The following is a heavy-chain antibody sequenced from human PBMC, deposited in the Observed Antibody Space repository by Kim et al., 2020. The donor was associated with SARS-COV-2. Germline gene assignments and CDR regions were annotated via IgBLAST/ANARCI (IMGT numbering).Heavy chain of an antibody. V-gene: IGHV6-1*01. Sequence: YNEDTASVKSRVTNNTDTSKNQFSLQLNSVTPEDTAVFYCARSSNSYLDYWGQGTLVTVSS. CDR3: ARSSNSYLDY. CDR2: YN. D-gene: IGHD3-16*02. J-gene: IGHJ4*02.